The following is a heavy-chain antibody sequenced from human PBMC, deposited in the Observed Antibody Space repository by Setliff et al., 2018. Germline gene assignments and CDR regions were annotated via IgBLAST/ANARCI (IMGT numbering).Heavy chain of an antibody. Sequence: PGGSLRLSCAASGFTLSSYWMHWVRQSPGKGLEWIGEIYHDGNDKFNPSVHYSPSLKSRVTISIDKSNNQFSLKLTSMTAADTAVYYCAKGGGRYHSDSWGQGILVTVSS. J-gene: IGHJ4*02. V-gene: IGHV4-4*02. CDR3: AKGGGRYHSDS. CDR1: GFTLSSYW. D-gene: IGHD1-1*01. CDR2: IYHDGND.